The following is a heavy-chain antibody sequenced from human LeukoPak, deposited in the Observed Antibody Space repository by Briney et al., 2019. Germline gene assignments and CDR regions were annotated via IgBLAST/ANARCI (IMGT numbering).Heavy chain of an antibody. Sequence: GASVKVSCEGSGYTFTNYGISWVRQAPGPGLEWMGWISADNGNTNYAQKFQDRVTMTTDTSTNTVYMELRSLRSDDTAVYFCARDSIYPDYYYYYGVDVWGQGTTVTVSS. D-gene: IGHD4-11*01. J-gene: IGHJ6*02. V-gene: IGHV1-18*01. CDR2: ISADNGNT. CDR3: ARDSIYPDYYYYYGVDV. CDR1: GYTFTNYG.